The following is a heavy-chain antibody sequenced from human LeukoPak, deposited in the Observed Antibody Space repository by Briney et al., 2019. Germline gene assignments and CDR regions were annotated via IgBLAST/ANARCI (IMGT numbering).Heavy chain of an antibody. CDR3: ARGGVGSSGYLDYYYYNMDV. D-gene: IGHD5-18*01. Sequence: MSSTYADSVKSRFTISRDSAKNTVYLPMTSLRDEDTAVYYCARGGVGSSGYLDYYYYNMDVWGKGTAVTVSS. V-gene: IGHV3-74*01. CDR2: MSS. J-gene: IGHJ6*03.